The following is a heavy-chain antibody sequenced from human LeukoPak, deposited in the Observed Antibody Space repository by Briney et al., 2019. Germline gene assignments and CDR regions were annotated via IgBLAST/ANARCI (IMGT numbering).Heavy chain of an antibody. CDR2: ISSSSSYI. Sequence: GGSLRLSCAASGFTFSSYSMNWVRQAPGKGLEWVSSISSSSSYIYYADSVKGRFTISRDNSKNTLYLQMNSLRAEDTAVYYCAKAPPLYDSSGYPYYFDYWGQGTLVTVSS. J-gene: IGHJ4*02. D-gene: IGHD3-22*01. CDR1: GFTFSSYS. CDR3: AKAPPLYDSSGYPYYFDY. V-gene: IGHV3-21*04.